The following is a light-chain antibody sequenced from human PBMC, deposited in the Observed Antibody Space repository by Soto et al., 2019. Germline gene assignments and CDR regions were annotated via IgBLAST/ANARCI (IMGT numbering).Light chain of an antibody. CDR3: QHFNNWPWT. V-gene: IGKV3-15*01. CDR1: QSVSSD. Sequence: EILMTQSPSTLSVSPGERAALSCRASQSVSSDLAWYQQKPGQAPRLLIYGASTRATGIPARSSGSGSGTEFTLTISSLQSEDSAIYYCQHFNNWPWTFGQGTKVDIK. CDR2: GAS. J-gene: IGKJ1*01.